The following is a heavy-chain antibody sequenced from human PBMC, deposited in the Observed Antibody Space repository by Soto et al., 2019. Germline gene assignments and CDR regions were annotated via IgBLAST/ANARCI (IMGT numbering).Heavy chain of an antibody. Sequence: SETLSLTCAVSGYSISSGYYWGWIRQPPGKGLEWIGSIYHSGSTYYNPSLKSRVTISVDTSKNQFSLKVTSLTAADTAVYYCASRDPGTSVDYWGQGTLVTVS. V-gene: IGHV4-38-2*01. CDR3: ASRDPGTSVDY. CDR2: IYHSGST. CDR1: GYSISSGYY. D-gene: IGHD1-7*01. J-gene: IGHJ4*02.